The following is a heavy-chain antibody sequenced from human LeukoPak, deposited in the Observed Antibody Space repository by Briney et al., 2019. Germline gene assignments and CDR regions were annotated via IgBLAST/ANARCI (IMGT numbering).Heavy chain of an antibody. V-gene: IGHV1-69*05. CDR3: ARDTASDAFDI. CDR2: ISPIFGTA. J-gene: IGHJ3*02. Sequence: GASVKVSCKASGGTFSSYAISWVRQAPGQGREWMGGISPIFGTANYAQKFQGRVTITTDESPSTAYMELSSLRSEDTAVYSCARDTASDAFDIWGQGTMVTVSS. CDR1: GGTFSSYA.